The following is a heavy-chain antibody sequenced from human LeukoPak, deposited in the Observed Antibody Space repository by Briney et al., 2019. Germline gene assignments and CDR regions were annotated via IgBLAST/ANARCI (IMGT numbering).Heavy chain of an antibody. V-gene: IGHV3-30*02. Sequence: PGGSLRISCAESGFTFSSYGMHRVHQPPDKGLEWVAFIRYDGSNKYSADSVKGRFTISRDNSKNTLYLQMNSLRAEDTAVYYCGRARGVVAASDAAFDIWGKTTMVTVSS. CDR1: GFTFSSYG. D-gene: IGHD2-15*01. CDR3: GRARGVVAASDAAFDI. CDR2: IRYDGSNK. J-gene: IGHJ3*02.